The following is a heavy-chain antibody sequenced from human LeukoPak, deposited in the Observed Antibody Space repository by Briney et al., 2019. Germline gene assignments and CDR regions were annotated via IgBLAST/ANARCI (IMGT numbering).Heavy chain of an antibody. CDR1: GYTFTGYY. CDR2: INPNSGGT. J-gene: IGHJ4*02. Sequence: ASVKVSCKASGYTFTGYYMHWVRQAPGQGLEWMGRINPNSGGTNYAQKFQGRVTMTRDTSISTAYLELSRLRSDDTAVYYCAPTSMAAAGNFDYWGQGTLVTVSS. D-gene: IGHD6-13*01. CDR3: APTSMAAAGNFDY. V-gene: IGHV1-2*06.